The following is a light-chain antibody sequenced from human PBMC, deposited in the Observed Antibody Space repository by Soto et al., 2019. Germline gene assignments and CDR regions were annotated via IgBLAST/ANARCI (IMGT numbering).Light chain of an antibody. V-gene: IGLV2-11*01. J-gene: IGLJ2*01. CDR3: CSYAGSYTPHVV. CDR1: SSDVGGYNY. Sequence: QSALTQPRSVSGSPGQSVTISCTGTSSDVGGYNYVSWYQQHPGKAPKLMIYDVSKLPSGVPDRFSGSKSGNTASLTISGLQAEDEADYYCCSYAGSYTPHVVFGGGTKLTVL. CDR2: DVS.